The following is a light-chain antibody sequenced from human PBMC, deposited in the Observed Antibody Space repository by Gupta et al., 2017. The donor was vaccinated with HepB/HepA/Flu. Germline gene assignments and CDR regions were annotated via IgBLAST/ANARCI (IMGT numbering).Light chain of an antibody. CDR2: EVS. J-gene: IGLJ3*02. Sequence: QSALTQPASVSGTPGQSITFSCTGTSSDIGGYNYVSLYQQHPGKAPKLIIYEVSNRPSGVSDRFSGSKSGNTASLTISGLQAEDEAYYYCTSYTTSSTWVFGGGTKLTVL. CDR1: SSDIGGYNY. CDR3: TSYTTSSTWV. V-gene: IGLV2-14*03.